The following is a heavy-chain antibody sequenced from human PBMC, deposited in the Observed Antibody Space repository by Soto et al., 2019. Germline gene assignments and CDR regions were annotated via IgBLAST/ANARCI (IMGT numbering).Heavy chain of an antibody. V-gene: IGHV1-69*08. D-gene: IGHD2-15*01. CDR2: IIPILGIA. CDR1: GGTFSSYT. J-gene: IGHJ5*02. CDR3: ARDCSGGSCYIYGNWFDP. Sequence: QVQLVQSGAEVKKPGSSVKVSCKASGGTFSSYTISWVRQAPGQGLEWMGRIIPILGIANYAQKFQGRVTITADKSTSTAYMELSSLRSEDTAVYYCARDCSGGSCYIYGNWFDPWGQGTLVTVSS.